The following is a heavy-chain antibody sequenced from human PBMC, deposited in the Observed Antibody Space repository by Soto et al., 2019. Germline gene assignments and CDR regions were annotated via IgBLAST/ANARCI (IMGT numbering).Heavy chain of an antibody. CDR2: IRSKANSYAT. D-gene: IGHD3-10*01. V-gene: IGHV3-73*01. Sequence: PGGSLRLSCAASGFTFSGSAMHWVRQASGKGLEWVGRIRSKANSYATAYAASVKGRFTISRDDSKNTAYLQMNSLKTEDTAVYYCTRRLEGYYYGSGSYYKDDAFDIWGQGTIVTVSS. CDR1: GFTFSGSA. J-gene: IGHJ3*02. CDR3: TRRLEGYYYGSGSYYKDDAFDI.